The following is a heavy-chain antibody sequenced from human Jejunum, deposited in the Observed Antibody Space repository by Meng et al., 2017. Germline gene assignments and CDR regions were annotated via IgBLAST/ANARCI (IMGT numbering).Heavy chain of an antibody. CDR1: GFTFSYYD. V-gene: IGHV3-23*01. CDR3: AKKSCSSSDCHRWYY. D-gene: IGHD2-2*01. CDR2: ISGSGETT. J-gene: IGHJ4*02. Sequence: GGSLRLSCAACGFTFSYYDMHWVRQGTGKGLEWVSVISGSGETTDYVDSVKGRFTISRDNYKNTLYLQMNSLRVEDTAVYYCAKKSCSSSDCHRWYYWGQGTLVTVAS.